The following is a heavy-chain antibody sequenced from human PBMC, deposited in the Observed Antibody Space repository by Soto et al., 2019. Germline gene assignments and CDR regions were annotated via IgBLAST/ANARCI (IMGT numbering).Heavy chain of an antibody. V-gene: IGHV3-30-3*01. CDR2: ISYDGSNK. Sequence: PVGSLRLSCAASGFTFSSYAMHWVRQAPGKGLEWVAVISYDGSNKYYADSVKGRFTISRDNSKNTLYLQMNSLRAEDTAVYYCARDGLDSKDYYYYYGMDVWGQGTTVTVSS. CDR3: ARDGLDSKDYYYYYGMDV. J-gene: IGHJ6*02. CDR1: GFTFSSYA. D-gene: IGHD4-4*01.